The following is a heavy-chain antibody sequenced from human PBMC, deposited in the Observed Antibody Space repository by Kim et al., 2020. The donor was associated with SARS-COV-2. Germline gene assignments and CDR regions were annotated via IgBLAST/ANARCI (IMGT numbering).Heavy chain of an antibody. J-gene: IGHJ4*02. CDR1: GASISSYY. CDR2: IYTSGST. Sequence: SETLSLTCTVSGASISSYYWSWIRQPAGKGLEWIGRIYTSGSTNYNPSLKSRVTMSVDTSKNQFSLKLSSVTAADTAMYYCARDNQEQWLGPTPTTENYFDYWGQGTLVTVSS. CDR3: ARDNQEQWLGPTPTTENYFDY. D-gene: IGHD6-19*01. V-gene: IGHV4-4*07.